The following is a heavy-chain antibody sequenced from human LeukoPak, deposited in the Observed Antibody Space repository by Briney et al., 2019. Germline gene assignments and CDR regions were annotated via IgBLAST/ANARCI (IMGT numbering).Heavy chain of an antibody. Sequence: SESLCLTCTVSGGSISSGSYYWGWIRQPGGKGLEWIGRIYTSWSTNYNASPKSRVTISVDTSKNQFSLKLRSVTAADTAVYYCARETILLYYYDSSGIDYWGQGTLVTVSS. CDR1: GGSISSGSYY. D-gene: IGHD3-22*01. CDR2: IYTSWST. V-gene: IGHV4-61*02. CDR3: ARETILLYYYDSSGIDY. J-gene: IGHJ4*02.